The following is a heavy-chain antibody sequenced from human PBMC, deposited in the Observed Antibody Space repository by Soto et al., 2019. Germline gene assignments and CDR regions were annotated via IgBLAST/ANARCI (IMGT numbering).Heavy chain of an antibody. CDR3: ARDRSNWTDYFDX. J-gene: IGHJ4*02. CDR2: IYYTGST. V-gene: IGHV4-30-4*01. Sequence: PSETLSLTCTVSGDSVSSDDYYWTWIRQPPGKGLELIGYIYYTGSTNYNPSLKSRLTISVDTSKNQFSLKLNSVSAADTAVYYCARDRSNWTDYFDXWGQGTLVTVSX. D-gene: IGHD1-1*01. CDR1: GDSVSSDDYY.